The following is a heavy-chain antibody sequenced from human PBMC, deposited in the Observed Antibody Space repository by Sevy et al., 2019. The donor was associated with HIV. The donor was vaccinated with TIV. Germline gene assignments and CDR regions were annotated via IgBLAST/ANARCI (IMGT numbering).Heavy chain of an antibody. J-gene: IGHJ4*02. CDR2: INPNSGGT. CDR1: GYTFTGYY. CDR3: ARMGDYYHSSGYYPLKF. V-gene: IGHV1-2*02. D-gene: IGHD3-22*01. Sequence: AAVKVSCKASGYTFTGYYIHWVRQAPGQGLEWMGWINPNSGGTYFAKKFQDSVTMTTDTSVNTAYMELRSLRFDDTALYYCARMGDYYHSSGYYPLKFWGQGTLVTVSS.